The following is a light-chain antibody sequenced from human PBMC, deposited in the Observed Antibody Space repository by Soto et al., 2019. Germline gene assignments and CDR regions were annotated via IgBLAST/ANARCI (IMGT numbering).Light chain of an antibody. J-gene: IGKJ2*01. Sequence: DIQMTQSPSSLSASVGNRVTITCQASQDISNSLNWFQQKPGKAPKLLIYETSNLETGVPSRFSGSGSGTDFSFTISSLQPEDIATYYCQQYDNLPYTFGQGTNLEI. CDR1: QDISNS. CDR3: QQYDNLPYT. V-gene: IGKV1-33*01. CDR2: ETS.